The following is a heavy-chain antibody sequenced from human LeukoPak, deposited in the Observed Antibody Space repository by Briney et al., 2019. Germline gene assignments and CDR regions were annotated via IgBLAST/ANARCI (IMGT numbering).Heavy chain of an antibody. CDR3: ARAERLLWFGELPADYYMDV. J-gene: IGHJ6*03. CDR2: IYSSGST. Sequence: SETLSLTCTVSGGSISSGDYYWSWIRQPPGKDLEWLGYIYSSGSTYYNPSLKSRVTISVDTSKNQFSLKLSSVTAADTAVYYCARAERLLWFGELPADYYMDVWGKGTTVTVSS. D-gene: IGHD3-10*01. V-gene: IGHV4-30-4*08. CDR1: GGSISSGDYY.